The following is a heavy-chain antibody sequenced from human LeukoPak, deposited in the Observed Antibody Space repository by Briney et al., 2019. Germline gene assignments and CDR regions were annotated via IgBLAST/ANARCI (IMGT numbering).Heavy chain of an antibody. J-gene: IGHJ4*02. Sequence: ASVKVSCKASGYTFTSYYMHWVRQAPGQGLEWMGIINPSGGSTSYAQKFQGRVTMTRDTSTSTVYMELSSLRSEDTAVYYCARDRRDCSGGSCYSGRDYWGQGTLVTVSS. CDR3: ARDRRDCSGGSCYSGRDY. CDR2: INPSGGST. V-gene: IGHV1-46*01. CDR1: GYTFTSYY. D-gene: IGHD2-15*01.